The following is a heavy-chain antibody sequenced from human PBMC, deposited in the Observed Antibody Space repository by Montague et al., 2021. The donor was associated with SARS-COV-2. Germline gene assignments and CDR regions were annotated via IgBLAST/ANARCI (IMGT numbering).Heavy chain of an antibody. CDR2: IYWDDDE. CDR1: GISLSTSGVG. V-gene: IGHV2-5*02. CDR3: APLGFDSRSYYTPHNWFDP. Sequence: PALVTPTQTLTLTCTFSGISLSTSGVGVAWIRQPPGKTLEWLALIYWDDDERYSPSMRSRLTITKDTSENQVVLRMTNMGPMDTATYYCAPLGFDSRSYYTPHNWFDPWGQGILVTVSS. J-gene: IGHJ5*02. D-gene: IGHD3-10*01.